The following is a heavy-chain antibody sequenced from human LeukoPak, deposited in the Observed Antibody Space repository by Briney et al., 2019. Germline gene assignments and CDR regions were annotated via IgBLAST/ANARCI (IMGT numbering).Heavy chain of an antibody. Sequence: SETLSLTCAVYGGSFSGYYWSWIRQPPGKGLEWIGEINHSGSTNYNPSLKSRVTISVDTSKNQFSLRLSSVTAADTAVYYCASMISSGSYYLDYWGQGTLVTVSS. CDR3: ASMISSGSYYLDY. D-gene: IGHD3-22*01. CDR2: INHSGST. J-gene: IGHJ4*02. V-gene: IGHV4-34*01. CDR1: GGSFSGYY.